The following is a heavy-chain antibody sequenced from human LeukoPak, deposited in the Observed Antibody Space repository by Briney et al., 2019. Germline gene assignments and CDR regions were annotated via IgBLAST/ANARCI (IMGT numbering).Heavy chain of an antibody. D-gene: IGHD3-10*01. V-gene: IGHV4-39*01. Sequence: SETLSLTCTVSGGSISSSSYYWGWIRQPPGKGLGWIGSIYYSGSTYYNPSLKSRVTISVDTSKNQFSLKLSSVTAADTPVYYCARRLSGAFDIWGQGTMVTVSS. CDR3: ARRLSGAFDI. J-gene: IGHJ3*02. CDR2: IYYSGST. CDR1: GGSISSSSYY.